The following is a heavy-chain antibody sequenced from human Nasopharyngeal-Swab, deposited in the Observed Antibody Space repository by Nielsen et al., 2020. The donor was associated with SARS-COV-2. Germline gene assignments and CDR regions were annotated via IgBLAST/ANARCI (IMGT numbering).Heavy chain of an antibody. D-gene: IGHD6-13*01. CDR3: ARDTSSSWYDEYYYYGMDV. CDR2: IKQDGSEK. Sequence: GESLKISCAASGFTFSSYWMSWVRQAPGKGLEWVANIKQDGSEKYYVDSVKGRFTISRDNATNSLYLQMNSLRAEDTAVYYCARDTSSSWYDEYYYYGMDVWGQGTTVTVSS. CDR1: GFTFSSYW. V-gene: IGHV3-7*01. J-gene: IGHJ6*02.